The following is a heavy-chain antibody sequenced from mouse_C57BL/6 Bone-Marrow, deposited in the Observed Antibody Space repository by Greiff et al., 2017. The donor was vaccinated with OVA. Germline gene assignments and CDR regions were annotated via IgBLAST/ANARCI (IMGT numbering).Heavy chain of an antibody. J-gene: IGHJ2*01. Sequence: EVQLVESGGDLVKPGGSLKLSCAASGFTFSSYGMSWVRQTPDKRLEWVATISSGGSYTYYPDSVKGRFTISRDNAKNTLYLQMSSLKSEDTAMYYCARPFYYYGSSYDYWGQGTTLTVSS. CDR1: GFTFSSYG. CDR2: ISSGGSYT. D-gene: IGHD1-1*01. CDR3: ARPFYYYGSSYDY. V-gene: IGHV5-6*01.